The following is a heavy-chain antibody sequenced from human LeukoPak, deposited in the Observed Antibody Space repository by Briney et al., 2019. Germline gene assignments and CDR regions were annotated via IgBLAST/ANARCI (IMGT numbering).Heavy chain of an antibody. D-gene: IGHD3-16*02. CDR3: AKDGLTFGGVIVAYEPY. J-gene: IGHJ4*02. CDR1: GFTFSRYS. Sequence: GSLRLSCAASGFTFSRYSMSWVRQGPREGLEWASAISGSGGGTYYADSVQGQLTIYRDNSKNTLYLQMNSLRAEDTAVYYCAKDGLTFGGVIVAYEPYWGQGTLVTVSS. V-gene: IGHV3-23*01. CDR2: ISGSGGGT.